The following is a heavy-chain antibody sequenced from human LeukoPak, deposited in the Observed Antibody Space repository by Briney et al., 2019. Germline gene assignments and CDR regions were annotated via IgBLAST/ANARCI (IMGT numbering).Heavy chain of an antibody. D-gene: IGHD3-16*02. CDR2: IIPIFGTA. V-gene: IGHV1-69*13. CDR3: ARGDYVWGSYRPSYFDY. Sequence: GASVTVSCTASGGTFSSYAISWVRQAPGQGLEWMGGIIPIFGTANYAQKFQGRVTITADESTSTAYMELSSLRSEDTAVYYCARGDYVWGSYRPSYFDYWGQGTLVTVSS. CDR1: GGTFSSYA. J-gene: IGHJ4*02.